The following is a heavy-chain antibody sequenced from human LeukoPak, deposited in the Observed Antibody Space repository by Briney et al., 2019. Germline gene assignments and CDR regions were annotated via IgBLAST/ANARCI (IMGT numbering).Heavy chain of an antibody. V-gene: IGHV3-43*02. J-gene: IGHJ4*02. Sequence: PGGSLRLSCAASGFNFDDYAMHWVRQAPGKGLEWVSLISGDGGSTYYADSVKGRFTISRDNSKNSLYLPMNSLRTEDTALYYCAKDQYYYDSSGTFDYWGQGTLVTVSS. CDR2: ISGDGGST. CDR1: GFNFDDYA. D-gene: IGHD3-22*01. CDR3: AKDQYYYDSSGTFDY.